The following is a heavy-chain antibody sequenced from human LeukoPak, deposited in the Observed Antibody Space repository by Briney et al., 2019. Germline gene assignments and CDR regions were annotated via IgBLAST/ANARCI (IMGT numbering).Heavy chain of an antibody. J-gene: IGHJ6*02. CDR3: ARDPSGSGSSSYGMDV. Sequence: ASVKVSCKASGGTFSSYAISWVRQALGQGLEWMGRIIPILGIANYAQKFQGRVTITADKSTSTAYMELSSLRSEDTAVYYCARDPSGSGSSSYGMDVWGQGTTVTVSS. V-gene: IGHV1-69*04. D-gene: IGHD3-10*01. CDR2: IIPILGIA. CDR1: GGTFSSYA.